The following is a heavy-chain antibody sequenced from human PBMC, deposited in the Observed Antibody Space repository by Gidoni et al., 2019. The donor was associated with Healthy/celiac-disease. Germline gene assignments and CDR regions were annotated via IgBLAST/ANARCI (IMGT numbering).Heavy chain of an antibody. CDR1: GFTFSSYS. CDR2: ISSSSSDI. V-gene: IGHV3-21*01. CDR3: ARYSSGWSDDAFDI. D-gene: IGHD6-19*01. Sequence: EVQLVASGGGLVKPVWSLSLSCSASGFTFSSYSMNWVRKAPGKGLEWVSSISSSSSDIYYADSVKGRFTISRDNAKNSLYLKMNSLRDEDTAVYYCARYSSGWSDDAFDIWGQGTMVTVSS. J-gene: IGHJ3*02.